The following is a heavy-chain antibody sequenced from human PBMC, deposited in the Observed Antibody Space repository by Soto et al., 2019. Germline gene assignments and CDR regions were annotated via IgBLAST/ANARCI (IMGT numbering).Heavy chain of an antibody. CDR3: AKGDRRYDSSGYYSSLDY. Sequence: PVGSLRLSCAASGFTFSSYGMHWVRQAPGKGLEWVAVISYDGSNKYYADSVTGGFTISRDNSKNTLYLQMNSLRAEDTAVYYCAKGDRRYDSSGYYSSLDYWGQGTLVTVSS. J-gene: IGHJ4*02. V-gene: IGHV3-30*18. CDR2: ISYDGSNK. CDR1: GFTFSSYG. D-gene: IGHD3-22*01.